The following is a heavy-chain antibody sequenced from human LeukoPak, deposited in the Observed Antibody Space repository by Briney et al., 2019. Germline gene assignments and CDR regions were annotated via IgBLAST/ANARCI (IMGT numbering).Heavy chain of an antibody. Sequence: SMKVSCKASGGTFSSYAISWVRQAPGQGLEWMGRIIPIFGTANYAQKFQGRVTITTDESTSTAYMELSSLRSEDTAVYYCARGSSYYYDSSGTYFDYWGQGTLVTVSS. D-gene: IGHD3-22*01. CDR1: GGTFSSYA. CDR3: ARGSSYYYDSSGTYFDY. CDR2: IIPIFGTA. V-gene: IGHV1-69*05. J-gene: IGHJ4*02.